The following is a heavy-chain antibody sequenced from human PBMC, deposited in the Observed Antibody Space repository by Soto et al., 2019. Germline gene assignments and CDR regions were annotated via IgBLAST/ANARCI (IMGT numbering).Heavy chain of an antibody. Sequence: SETLSLTCTVSGGSISGYYWSWIRQPPGKGLEWIGYIYYSGSTNYNPSLKSRVTISIDTSKNQFSLKLSSVTAADTAVYYCARVTGYIYGFLLAFWARGTLVTVSS. V-gene: IGHV4-59*01. CDR1: GGSISGYY. D-gene: IGHD5-18*01. CDR2: IYYSGST. J-gene: IGHJ4*02. CDR3: ARVTGYIYGFLLAF.